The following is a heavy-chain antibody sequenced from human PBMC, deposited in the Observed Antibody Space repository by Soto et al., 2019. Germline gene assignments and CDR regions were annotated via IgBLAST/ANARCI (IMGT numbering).Heavy chain of an antibody. J-gene: IGHJ5*02. CDR3: ARAYCSGGSCYNWFDP. CDR1: GYTSTSYG. Sequence: GASVKVSCKASGYTSTSYGISWVRQAPGQGLEWMGWISAYNGNTNYAQKLQGRVTMTTDTSTSTAYMELRSLRSDDTAVYYCARAYCSGGSCYNWFDPWGQGTLVTVSS. V-gene: IGHV1-18*01. D-gene: IGHD2-15*01. CDR2: ISAYNGNT.